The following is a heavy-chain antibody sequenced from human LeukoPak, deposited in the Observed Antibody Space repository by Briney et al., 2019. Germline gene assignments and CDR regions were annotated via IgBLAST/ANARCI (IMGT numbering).Heavy chain of an antibody. Sequence: ASVKVSCKASGYTFTSYYMHWVRQAPGQGLEWKGIINPSGGSTSYAQKFQGRVTMTRDTSTSSVYMELSSLRSEDTAVYYCARDGKNYYFDYWGQGTLVTVSS. CDR3: ARDGKNYYFDY. D-gene: IGHD1-1*01. J-gene: IGHJ4*02. V-gene: IGHV1-46*01. CDR1: GYTFTSYY. CDR2: INPSGGST.